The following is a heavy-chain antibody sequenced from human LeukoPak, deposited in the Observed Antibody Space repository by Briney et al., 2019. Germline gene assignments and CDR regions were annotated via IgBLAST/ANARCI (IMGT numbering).Heavy chain of an antibody. Sequence: PGGSLRLSCAASGFTFASYSMNWVRQAPGKGLDWVASISGDSTYIYNAGSVKGRFTSSRDNAQASLYLQMISLRADDTAVYYCARVSGRLERQSDLHYWGQGTLVVVSS. CDR3: ARVSGRLERQSDLHY. D-gene: IGHD1-1*01. CDR1: GFTFASYS. J-gene: IGHJ4*02. V-gene: IGHV3-21*01. CDR2: ISGDSTYI.